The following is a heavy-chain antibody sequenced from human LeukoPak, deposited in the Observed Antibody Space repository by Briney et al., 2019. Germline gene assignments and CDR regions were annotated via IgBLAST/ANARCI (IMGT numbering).Heavy chain of an antibody. J-gene: IGHJ6*02. V-gene: IGHV4-39*07. CDR1: GGSISSSSYY. D-gene: IGHD3-10*01. CDR2: IYYSGST. CDR3: ARDSRITMVRGVINYGMDV. Sequence: SETLSLTCTVSGGSISSSSYYWGWIRQPPGKGLEWIGSIYYSGSTYYNPSLKSRVTISVDTSKNQFSLKLSSVTAADTAVYYCARDSRITMVRGVINYGMDVWGQGTTVTVSS.